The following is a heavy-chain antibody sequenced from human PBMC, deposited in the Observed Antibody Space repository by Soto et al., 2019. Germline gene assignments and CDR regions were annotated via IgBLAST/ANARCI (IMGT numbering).Heavy chain of an antibody. CDR2: ISDSGGST. CDR3: AKDYGSGSYGP. J-gene: IGHJ5*02. CDR1: GFTFSDYA. Sequence: EVHLLESGGGLVQPGGSLRLSCAASGFTFSDYAMGWVRQAPGKGLEWVSSISDSGGSTYYADSVKGRFTISRDNSKNTLYLQMNSLRAEDTAVYYCAKDYGSGSYGPWGQGTPVTVSS. V-gene: IGHV3-23*01. D-gene: IGHD3-10*01.